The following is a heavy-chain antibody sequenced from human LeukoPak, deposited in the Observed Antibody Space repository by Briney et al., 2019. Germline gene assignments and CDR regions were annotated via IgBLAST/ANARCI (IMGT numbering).Heavy chain of an antibody. J-gene: IGHJ4*02. D-gene: IGHD6-19*01. Sequence: PGGSLRLSCASSGFTFSISGMNWGRHAPVQGLEWVAVIWYDGSNKYYADSVKGRFTISRDNSKNTLYLQMNSLRAEDTAVYYCASTSGWYEPIDYWGQGTLVTVSS. CDR1: GFTFSISG. V-gene: IGHV3-33*01. CDR2: IWYDGSNK. CDR3: ASTSGWYEPIDY.